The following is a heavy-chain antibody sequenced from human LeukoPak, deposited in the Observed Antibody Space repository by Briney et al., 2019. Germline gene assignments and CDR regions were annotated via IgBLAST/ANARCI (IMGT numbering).Heavy chain of an antibody. Sequence: GGSLRLSCAASGFTFSDFYRSWIRQAPGKGLEWVSYISSSGSTIYYADSVKGRFTISRDNAKNSLYPQMNSLRAEDTAVYYCASEGTRAWDDYYYYMDVWGKGTTVTVSS. V-gene: IGHV3-11*04. CDR1: GFTFSDFY. CDR3: ASEGTRAWDDYYYYMDV. CDR2: ISSSGSTI. J-gene: IGHJ6*03. D-gene: IGHD1-1*01.